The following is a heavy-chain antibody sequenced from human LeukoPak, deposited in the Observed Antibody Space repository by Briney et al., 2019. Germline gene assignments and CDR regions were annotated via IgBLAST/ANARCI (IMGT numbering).Heavy chain of an antibody. CDR3: ARDPGTTRDY. Sequence: PGGSLRLSCAASGFTFNTYVMHWVRQAPGKGLEWVAFIRYDGSNKYSADSVKGRFTISRDNSKNTLYLQMNSLRAEDTAVYYCARDPGTTRDYWGQGTLVTVSS. CDR1: GFTFNTYV. D-gene: IGHD1-1*01. CDR2: IRYDGSNK. J-gene: IGHJ4*02. V-gene: IGHV3-30*02.